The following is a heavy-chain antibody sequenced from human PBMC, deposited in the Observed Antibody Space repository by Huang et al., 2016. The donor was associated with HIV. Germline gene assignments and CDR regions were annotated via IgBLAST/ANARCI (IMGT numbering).Heavy chain of an antibody. Sequence: EVHLVESGGGLVRPGRSLRLSCAASGFTFRSYWMNWVRQAPGRGLDWGANINLDGSEGFYVDSVRGRFTISRDNANNSVSLQLNSLKAEDTGVYYCARGFQAKPGDYWGQGTLVTVSS. CDR2: INLDGSEG. J-gene: IGHJ4*02. V-gene: IGHV3-7*01. CDR1: GFTFRSYW. CDR3: ARGFQAKPGDY.